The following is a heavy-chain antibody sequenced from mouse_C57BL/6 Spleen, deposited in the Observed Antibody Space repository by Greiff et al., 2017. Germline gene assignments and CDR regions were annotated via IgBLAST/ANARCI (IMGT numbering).Heavy chain of an antibody. V-gene: IGHV1-5*01. J-gene: IGHJ2*01. CDR1: GYTFTSYW. D-gene: IGHD1-1*01. Sequence: EVQLQQSGTVLARPGASVKMSCKTSGYTFTSYWMHWVKQRPGQGLEWIGAIYPGNSDTSYNQKFKGKAKLTAVTSASTAYMELSSLTNEDSAVYYCTRERDGQYYFDYWGQGTTLTVSS. CDR2: IYPGNSDT. CDR3: TRERDGQYYFDY.